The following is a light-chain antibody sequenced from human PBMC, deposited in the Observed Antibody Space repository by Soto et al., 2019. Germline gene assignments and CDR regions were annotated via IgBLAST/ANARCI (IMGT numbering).Light chain of an antibody. CDR2: DAS. V-gene: IGKV1-33*01. CDR1: QHIRHY. CDR3: QQYDNFPIT. Sequence: DIQMTQSPSSLSASVGDRVTITCQASQHIRHYLNWYQQKPGEAPKLLIYDASNLKTGVQSRFSGGGAGTQCTVTINSLQPEDIAVYYCQQYDNFPITFGPGTKVDIK. J-gene: IGKJ3*01.